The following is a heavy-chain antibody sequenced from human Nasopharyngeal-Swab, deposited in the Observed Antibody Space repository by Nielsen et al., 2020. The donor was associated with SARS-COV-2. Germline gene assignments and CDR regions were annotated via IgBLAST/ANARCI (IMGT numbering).Heavy chain of an antibody. CDR3: ARDLHGDTNYYYYGMDV. D-gene: IGHD4-17*01. V-gene: IGHV3-33*08. Sequence: GESLKISCAASGFTFSSYAMHWVRQAPGKGLEWVAVIWYDGSNKYYADSVKGRFTISRDNSKNTLYLQMNSLRAEDTAVYYCARDLHGDTNYYYYGMDVWGQGTTVTVSS. J-gene: IGHJ6*02. CDR1: GFTFSSYA. CDR2: IWYDGSNK.